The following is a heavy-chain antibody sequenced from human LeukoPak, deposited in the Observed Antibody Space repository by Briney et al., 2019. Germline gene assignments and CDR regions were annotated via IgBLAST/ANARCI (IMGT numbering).Heavy chain of an antibody. CDR1: GFTFSSYA. V-gene: IGHV3-23*01. Sequence: GGSLRLSCAASGFTFSSYAMSWVRQAPGKGLEWVSAISGSGGSTYYADSVKGRFTISRDNDNNTLYLQMNSLRAEDTAVYYCARDRNYDYVWGSYRQSRSFDNWGQGTLVTVSS. D-gene: IGHD3-16*02. CDR3: ARDRNYDYVWGSYRQSRSFDN. J-gene: IGHJ4*02. CDR2: ISGSGGST.